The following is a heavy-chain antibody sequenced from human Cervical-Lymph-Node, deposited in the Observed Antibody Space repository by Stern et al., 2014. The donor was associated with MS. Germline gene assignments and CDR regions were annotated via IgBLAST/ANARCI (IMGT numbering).Heavy chain of an antibody. CDR1: GYTFSDHY. D-gene: IGHD1-20*01. V-gene: IGHV1-2*02. J-gene: IGHJ3*02. CDR3: ARELNWNDIFTNVFDI. Sequence: QVQLGQSGAEVKKPGASVKVSCKASGYTFSDHYMHWVRQAPGQGLEWMGWINAKSGITNYAQKFQGRVTMTRDTYISTAYMELSSLRSDDTAVYYCARELNWNDIFTNVFDIWGQGTMVTVSS. CDR2: INAKSGIT.